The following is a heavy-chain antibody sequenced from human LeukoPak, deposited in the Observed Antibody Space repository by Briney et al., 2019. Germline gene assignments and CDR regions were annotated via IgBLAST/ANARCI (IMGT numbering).Heavy chain of an antibody. CDR3: ATRISWNYVFDY. CDR1: GFTFSSYA. CDR2: ISYDGSNK. Sequence: GRSLRLSCAASGFTFSSYAMHWVRQAPGKGLEWVAVISYDGSNKYYADSVKGRFTISRDNSKNTLYLQMNSLRAEDTAVYYCATRISWNYVFDYWGQGTLVTVSS. V-gene: IGHV3-30-3*01. D-gene: IGHD1-7*01. J-gene: IGHJ4*02.